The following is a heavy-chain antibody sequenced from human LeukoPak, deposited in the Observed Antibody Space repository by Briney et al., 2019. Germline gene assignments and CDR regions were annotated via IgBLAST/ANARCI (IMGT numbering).Heavy chain of an antibody. J-gene: IGHJ4*02. CDR3: ARANYFDY. V-gene: IGHV4-59*01. Sequence: SETLSLTCTVSGGSISSYYWSWFRQSPGTGLECIGSIYHTGGTNYNPSLKSRVTISVDKSKNQFSLKLSSLTAADTAVYYCARANYFDYWGQGTLVTVSS. CDR2: IYHTGGT. CDR1: GGSISSYY.